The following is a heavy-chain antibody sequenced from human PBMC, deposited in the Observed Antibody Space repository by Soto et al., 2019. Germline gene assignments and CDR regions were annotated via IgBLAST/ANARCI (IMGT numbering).Heavy chain of an antibody. Sequence: PSETLSLTCTVSGGSISGNAWIWVRQPAGRGLEWLGHIYPSGSTSYNPSLRSRVTMSLDTSNNQIFLNLTSVTAADTAVFYCVRGRSYSVYDFWGPGTLVTVSS. V-gene: IGHV4-4*07. J-gene: IGHJ4*02. CDR1: GGSISGNA. CDR3: VRGRSYSVYDF. D-gene: IGHD5-12*01. CDR2: IYPSGST.